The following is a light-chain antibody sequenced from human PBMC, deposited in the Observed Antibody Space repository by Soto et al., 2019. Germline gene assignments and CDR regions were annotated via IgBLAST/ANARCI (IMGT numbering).Light chain of an antibody. CDR3: SSYTSSSTPL. CDR1: SSDVGAYNY. J-gene: IGLJ2*01. CDR2: DVS. V-gene: IGLV2-14*01. Sequence: QSALTQPASVSGSPGRSITISCTGTSSDVGAYNYVSWYQQYPGKAPKLMIYDVSNRPSGVSNRFSGSKSGNTASLTISGLQAEDEADYYGSSYTSSSTPLFGGGTKLTVL.